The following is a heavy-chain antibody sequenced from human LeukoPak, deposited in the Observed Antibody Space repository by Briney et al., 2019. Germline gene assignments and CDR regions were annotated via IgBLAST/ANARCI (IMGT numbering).Heavy chain of an antibody. CDR2: ISYDGSNK. V-gene: IGHV3-30*03. D-gene: IGHD1-26*01. J-gene: IGHJ4*02. CDR1: GFTFSSYG. Sequence: GGSLRLSCAASGFTFSSYGMHWVRQAPGKGLEWVAVISYDGSNKYYADSVKGRFTISRDNAKNSLYLQVNSLRAEDTAVYYCATSKYSGSYWGQGTLVTVSS. CDR3: ATSKYSGSY.